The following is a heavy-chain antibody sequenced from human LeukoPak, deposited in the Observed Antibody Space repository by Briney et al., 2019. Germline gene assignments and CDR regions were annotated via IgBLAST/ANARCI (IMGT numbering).Heavy chain of an antibody. V-gene: IGHV1-46*01. CDR2: INPSDGST. J-gene: IGHJ5*02. CDR1: GYTFTSYY. Sequence: ASVKVSCKASGYTFTSYYMHWVRQAPGQGLEWMGIINPSDGSTSYAQKFQGRVTMTRDTSTSTVYMELSSLRSEDTAVYYCARDPSPTVTTFWFDPWGQGTLVTVSS. CDR3: ARDPSPTVTTFWFDP. D-gene: IGHD4-17*01.